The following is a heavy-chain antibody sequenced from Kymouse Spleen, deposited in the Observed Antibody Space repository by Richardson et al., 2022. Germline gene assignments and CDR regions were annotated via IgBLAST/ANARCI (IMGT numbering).Heavy chain of an antibody. V-gene: IGHV3-15*01. D-gene: IGHD3-3*01. CDR2: IKSKTDGGTT. J-gene: IGHJ4*02. CDR1: GFTFSNAW. CDR3: TTGGIWYYDFWSGYYKVDY. Sequence: EVQLVESGGGLVKPGGSLRLSCAASGFTFSNAWMSWVRQAPGKGLEWVGRIKSKTDGGTTDYAAPVKGRFTISRDDSKNTLYLQMNSLKTEDTAVYYCTTGGIWYYDFWSGYYKVDYWGQGTLVTVSS.